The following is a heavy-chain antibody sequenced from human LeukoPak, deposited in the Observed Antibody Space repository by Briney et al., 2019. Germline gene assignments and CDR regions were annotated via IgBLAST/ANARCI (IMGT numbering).Heavy chain of an antibody. D-gene: IGHD1-26*01. CDR1: GYTFTSYG. CDR2: ISAYHGNT. Sequence: ASVKVSCKASGYTFTSYGITWVRQAPGHGLEWMGWISAYHGNTNYAQKFQGRVTMTTDTSTSTAYMELRSLRSDDTAVYYCARTSWDYSGSYYPDYWGQGALVTVSS. V-gene: IGHV1-18*01. J-gene: IGHJ4*02. CDR3: ARTSWDYSGSYYPDY.